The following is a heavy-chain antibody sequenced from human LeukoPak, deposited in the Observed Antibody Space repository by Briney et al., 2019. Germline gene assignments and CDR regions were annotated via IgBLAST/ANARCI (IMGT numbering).Heavy chain of an antibody. CDR3: AKDSSGSYHYMDV. V-gene: IGHV3-33*06. Sequence: GGSLRLSCAASGFTFSSYGMHWVRQAPGKGLEWVAVIWYDGSNKYYADSVKGRFTISRDNSKNTLYLQMNSLRAEDTAVYYCAKDSSGSYHYMDVWGKGTTVTVSS. J-gene: IGHJ6*03. CDR1: GFTFSSYG. CDR2: IWYDGSNK. D-gene: IGHD1-26*01.